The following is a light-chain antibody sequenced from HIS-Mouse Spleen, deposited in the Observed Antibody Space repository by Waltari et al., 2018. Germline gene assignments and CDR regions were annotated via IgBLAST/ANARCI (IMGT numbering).Light chain of an antibody. Sequence: QSVLTQPPSASGTPGQRVTIPCSGSSSHIGSNTVTWYQQLPGTAPKLLIYSNNQRPSGVPDRFSGSKSGTSASLAISGLQSEDEADYYCAAWDDSLNGYVFGTGTKVTVL. CDR3: AAWDDSLNGYV. V-gene: IGLV1-44*01. CDR1: SSHIGSNT. CDR2: SNN. J-gene: IGLJ1*01.